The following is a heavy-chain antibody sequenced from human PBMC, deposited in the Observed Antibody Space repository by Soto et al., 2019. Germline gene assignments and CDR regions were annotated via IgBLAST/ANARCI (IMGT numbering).Heavy chain of an antibody. V-gene: IGHV1-18*01. J-gene: IGHJ4*02. Sequence: QVQLVQSGAEVKKPGASVKVSCKASGYTFTSYGITWVRQAPEQGLEWMGWISAYNGNTNYAQKLQGRVTMTTDTSKRTAYMELRSVRSYDTAVYYCARDPRGYYGSGSYNFDYWGQGTLVTVSS. D-gene: IGHD3-10*01. CDR3: ARDPRGYYGSGSYNFDY. CDR2: ISAYNGNT. CDR1: GYTFTSYG.